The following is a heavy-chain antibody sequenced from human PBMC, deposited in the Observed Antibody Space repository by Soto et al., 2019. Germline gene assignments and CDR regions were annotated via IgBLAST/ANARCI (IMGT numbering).Heavy chain of an antibody. J-gene: IGHJ4*02. D-gene: IGHD6-13*01. CDR2: IYYRGST. Sequence: QVQLQESGPGLVKPSQTLSLTCTVSGGSISSGGYYWSWIRQHPGKGLEWIGYIYYRGSTYYNPSLKSRVTISVDTSKKQFSLKLSSVTAADTAGYYCAREEAAAGYFDYWGQGTLVTVSS. V-gene: IGHV4-31*03. CDR1: GGSISSGGYY. CDR3: AREEAAAGYFDY.